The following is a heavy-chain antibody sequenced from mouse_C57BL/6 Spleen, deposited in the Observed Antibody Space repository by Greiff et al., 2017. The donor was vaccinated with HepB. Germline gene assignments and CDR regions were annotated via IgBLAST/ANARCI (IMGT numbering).Heavy chain of an antibody. D-gene: IGHD2-2*01. J-gene: IGHJ1*03. Sequence: VQLQQSGAELARPGASVKMSCKASGYTFTSYTMHWVKQRPGQGLEWIGYINPSSGYTKYNQKFKDKSTLTADNSSSTAYMQLSSLTSEDSEVYYCARGYNSWYFDVWGTGTTVTVSS. CDR3: ARGYNSWYFDV. V-gene: IGHV1-4*01. CDR2: INPSSGYT. CDR1: GYTFTSYT.